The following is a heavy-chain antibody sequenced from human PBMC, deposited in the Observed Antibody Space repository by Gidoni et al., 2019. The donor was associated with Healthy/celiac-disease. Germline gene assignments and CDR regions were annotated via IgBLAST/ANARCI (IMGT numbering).Heavy chain of an antibody. Sequence: QLQLQESGPGLVKPSETLSLTCTVSGGSISSRSYYWGWIRQPPGKGLEWIGSIYYSGSTYYNPSLKSRVTISVDTSKNQFSLKLSSVTAADTAVYYCARRVVVVAATTPGDYYGMDVWGQGTTVTVSS. V-gene: IGHV4-39*01. CDR3: ARRVVVVAATTPGDYYGMDV. J-gene: IGHJ6*02. CDR1: GGSISSRSYY. CDR2: IYYSGST. D-gene: IGHD2-15*01.